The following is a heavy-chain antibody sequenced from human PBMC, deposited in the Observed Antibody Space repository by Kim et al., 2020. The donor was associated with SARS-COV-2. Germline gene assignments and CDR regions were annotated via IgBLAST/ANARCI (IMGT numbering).Heavy chain of an antibody. CDR1: GFSFSTYT. CDR2: ISGTGSNT. CDR3: AKPLLLTSSGKDAFDH. Sequence: GGSLRLSCEASGFSFSTYTMAWVRQAPGKGLEWVAAISGTGSNTFYADSVKGRFTISRDNSNNTLFLHMTNLRGDDSALYYCAKPLLLTSSGKDAFDHWGLVTLVTVSS. D-gene: IGHD3-9*01. V-gene: IGHV3-23*01. J-gene: IGHJ5*01.